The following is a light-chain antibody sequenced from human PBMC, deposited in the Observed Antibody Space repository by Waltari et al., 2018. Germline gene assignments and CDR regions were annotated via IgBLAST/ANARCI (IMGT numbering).Light chain of an antibody. CDR3: QQRYNWPIT. CDR1: QSISSY. Sequence: EIVLTQSPATLSLSPGESATLSCRASQSISSYLAWYQQNPGQAPRLLIYDASNRATGIPARFSGSGSGTDFTLTISSLEPEDFAVYYCQQRYNWPITFGQGTRLETK. J-gene: IGKJ5*01. V-gene: IGKV3-11*01. CDR2: DAS.